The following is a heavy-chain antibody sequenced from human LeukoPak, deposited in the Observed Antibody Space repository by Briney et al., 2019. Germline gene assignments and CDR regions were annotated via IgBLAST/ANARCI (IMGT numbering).Heavy chain of an antibody. D-gene: IGHD4-23*01. CDR3: ARADGTNSGTNAFDV. CDR2: ISTYTGRA. V-gene: IGHV1-18*01. J-gene: IGHJ3*01. Sequence: ASVKVSCKTSGYRFNVYDILWVRQAPAHGLDYVGWISTYTGRANYAQKFQGRVSMITDTSTSTAHLELTNLTASDTGLYYCARADGTNSGTNAFDVWGLGTMVTVAS. CDR1: GYRFNVYD.